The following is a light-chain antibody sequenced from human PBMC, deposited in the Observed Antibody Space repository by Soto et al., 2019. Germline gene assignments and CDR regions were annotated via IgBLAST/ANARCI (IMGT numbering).Light chain of an antibody. J-gene: IGKJ4*01. V-gene: IGKV3-15*01. CDR2: GAS. CDR1: QSVSTN. CDR3: QQYNDWPLT. Sequence: EIVMTQSPATLSVSPGERATLSCRASQSVSTNLAWYQQKPGQAPRLLIYGASTSATGFPARFSGSGSGTEFTLTISSLQSEDFAVYYCQQYNDWPLTFGGGTKVEIK.